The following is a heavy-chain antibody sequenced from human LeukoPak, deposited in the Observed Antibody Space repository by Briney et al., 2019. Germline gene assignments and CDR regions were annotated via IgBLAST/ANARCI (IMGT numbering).Heavy chain of an antibody. V-gene: IGHV4-38-2*02. J-gene: IGHJ6*03. Sequence: SETLSLTCTVSGYSISSGYYWGWIRQPPGKGLEWIGSIYHSGSTYYNPSLKSRVTISVDTSKNQFSLKLSSVTAADTAVYYCARWDYYMDVWGKGTTVTVSS. D-gene: IGHD1-26*01. CDR3: ARWDYYMDV. CDR2: IYHSGST. CDR1: GYSISSGYY.